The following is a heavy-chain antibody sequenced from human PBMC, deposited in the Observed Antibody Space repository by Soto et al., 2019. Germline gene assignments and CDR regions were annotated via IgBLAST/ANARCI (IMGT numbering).Heavy chain of an antibody. CDR2: ISAYNGNT. J-gene: IGHJ4*02. CDR3: ARALYCSGGSCYFDY. Sequence: QVQLMQSGAEVVKPGASVRVSCKTSGHTFTSYGFTWVRQAPGQGLEWMGWISAYNGNTNYAQKFQGRVTMTTDTSTSTAYMELRSLRSDDTAVYYCARALYCSGGSCYFDYWGQGTLVTVSS. D-gene: IGHD2-15*01. V-gene: IGHV1-18*01. CDR1: GHTFTSYG.